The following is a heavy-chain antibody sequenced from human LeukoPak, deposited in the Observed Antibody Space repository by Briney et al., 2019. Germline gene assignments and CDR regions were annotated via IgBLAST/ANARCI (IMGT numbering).Heavy chain of an antibody. D-gene: IGHD1-20*01. J-gene: IGHJ6*02. CDR1: GGTFSSYA. CDR3: ARDPPYNWNYYYYGMDV. V-gene: IGHV1-69*04. Sequence: SVKVSCKASGGTFSSYAISWVRQAPGQGLEWMGRIIPILGIANYAQKFQGRVTITADKSTSTAYMELSSLRSEDTAVYYCARDPPYNWNYYYYGMDVWGQGTTVTVSS. CDR2: IIPILGIA.